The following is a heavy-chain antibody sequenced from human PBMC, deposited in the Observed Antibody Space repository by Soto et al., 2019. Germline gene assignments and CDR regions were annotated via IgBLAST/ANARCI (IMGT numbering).Heavy chain of an antibody. J-gene: IGHJ4*02. CDR3: AKLGSSSWSPNYYCGY. Sequence: EVQLLESGGGLVQPGGSLRLSCAASGFTFNNYAMGWFRQAPGKGLEWVSAITDSGDDTYYIDSVKGRFTISRDNSKSTLYLQMNSLRAEDTAIYYCAKLGSSSWSPNYYCGYWCQGALGSVSS. V-gene: IGHV3-23*01. CDR2: ITDSGDDT. D-gene: IGHD2-2*01. CDR1: GFTFNNYA.